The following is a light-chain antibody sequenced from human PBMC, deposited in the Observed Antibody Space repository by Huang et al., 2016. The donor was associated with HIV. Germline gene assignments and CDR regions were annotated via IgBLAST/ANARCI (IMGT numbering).Light chain of an antibody. CDR2: DAS. CDR3: QQFKNYPLT. Sequence: AIQLTQSPSFLSASVGDRVTITCRASQDITDALAWYQQKPGKTPKVLIYDASSLESGVPSRFSGSGSGADFTLTISSLQPEDFATYYCQQFKNYPLTFGGGTKVEVK. V-gene: IGKV1D-13*01. J-gene: IGKJ4*01. CDR1: QDITDA.